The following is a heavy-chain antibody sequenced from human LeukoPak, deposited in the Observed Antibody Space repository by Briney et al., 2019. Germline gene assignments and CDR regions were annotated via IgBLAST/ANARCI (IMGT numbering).Heavy chain of an antibody. J-gene: IGHJ4*02. CDR3: ARAVAGTGFDY. Sequence: SVKVSCKASGGTLSNYAISWVRQAPGQGLEWMGRIIPILGIANYAQKFQGRVTITADKSTSTAYMELSSLRSEDTAVYYCARAVAGTGFDYWGQGTLVTVSS. CDR2: IIPILGIA. D-gene: IGHD6-19*01. V-gene: IGHV1-69*04. CDR1: GGTLSNYA.